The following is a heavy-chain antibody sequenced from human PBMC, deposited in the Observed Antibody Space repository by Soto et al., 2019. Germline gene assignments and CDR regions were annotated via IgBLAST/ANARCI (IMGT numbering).Heavy chain of an antibody. CDR3: ARDLRLDS. CDR2: IYQSGTP. CDR1: GGSISSGGYY. Sequence: QVQLRESGPGLVKPSDTLSLTCTVSGGSISSGGYYWNWIRQYPGKGLEWIAYIYQSGTPYYNPSLKSRATISIDMSKNQFSLMLDSVTAADTAVYYCARDLRLDSWGPGTLVTVSS. D-gene: IGHD2-21*02. J-gene: IGHJ4*02. V-gene: IGHV4-31*03.